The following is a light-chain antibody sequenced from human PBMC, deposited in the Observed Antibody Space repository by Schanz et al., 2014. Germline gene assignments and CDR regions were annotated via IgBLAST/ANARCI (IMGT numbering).Light chain of an antibody. V-gene: IGLV2-23*01. CDR3: CSYAGSSTYWV. CDR1: SNDVGSSDS. J-gene: IGLJ3*02. Sequence: QSALTQPASVSGSPGQSITISCSGTSNDVGSSDSVSWYQQYPGKAPKLMIYEGTKRPSGVSNRFSASKSGNTASLTISGLQAEDEAHYYCCSYAGSSTYWVFGGGTKLTVL. CDR2: EGT.